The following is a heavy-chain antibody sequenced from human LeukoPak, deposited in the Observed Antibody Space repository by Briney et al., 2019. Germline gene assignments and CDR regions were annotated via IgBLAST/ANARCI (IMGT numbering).Heavy chain of an antibody. CDR1: GGSISSGLYS. J-gene: IGHJ5*02. D-gene: IGHD2-2*01. Sequence: SQTLSLTCDVSGGSISSGLYSWSWIRQPLGKGLEWIGYIYHTGSTYYSPSLKSRVTISVDTSKNQFSLRLSSVTAADTAVYYCARLQYCSGTSCYWFDPWGQGTLVTAS. CDR3: ARLQYCSGTSCYWFDP. CDR2: IYHTGST. V-gene: IGHV4-30-2*01.